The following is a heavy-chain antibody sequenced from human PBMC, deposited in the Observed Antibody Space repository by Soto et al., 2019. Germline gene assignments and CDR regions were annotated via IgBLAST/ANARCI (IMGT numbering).Heavy chain of an antibody. J-gene: IGHJ3*02. V-gene: IGHV1-24*01. CDR1: GYTLTELS. Sequence: ASVKVSCKVSGYTLTELSMHWVRQAPGKGLEWMGGFDAEDGETIYAQKFQGRVTMTEDTSTDTAYMELSSLRSEDTAVYYCATRMVRGVIKDAFDIWGQGTMVTVSS. D-gene: IGHD3-10*01. CDR3: ATRMVRGVIKDAFDI. CDR2: FDAEDGET.